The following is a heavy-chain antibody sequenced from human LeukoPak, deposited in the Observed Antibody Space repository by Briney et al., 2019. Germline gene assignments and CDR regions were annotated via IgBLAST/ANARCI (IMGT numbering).Heavy chain of an antibody. V-gene: IGHV3-23*01. CDR3: AKDQARWLGSYYPGVYYYGMDV. Sequence: GGSLRLSCAASGFTFSSYAMSWVRQAPGKGLEWVSAISGSGGSTYYADSVKGRFTISRDNSKNTLYLQMNSLRAEDTAVYYCAKDQARWLGSYYPGVYYYGMDVWGQGTTVTVSS. CDR2: ISGSGGST. J-gene: IGHJ6*02. D-gene: IGHD1-26*01. CDR1: GFTFSSYA.